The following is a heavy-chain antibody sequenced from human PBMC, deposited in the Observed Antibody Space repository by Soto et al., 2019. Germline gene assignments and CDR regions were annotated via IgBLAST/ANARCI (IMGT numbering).Heavy chain of an antibody. CDR3: ASSRQLLWFGELLWESDY. V-gene: IGHV1-69*06. Sequence: VASVKVSCKASGGTFSSYAISWVRQAPGQGLEWMGGIIPIFGTANYAQKFQGRVTITADKSTSTAYMELSSLRSEDTAVYYCASSRQLLWFGELLWESDYWGQGTLVTVSS. CDR1: GGTFSSYA. D-gene: IGHD3-10*01. CDR2: IIPIFGTA. J-gene: IGHJ4*02.